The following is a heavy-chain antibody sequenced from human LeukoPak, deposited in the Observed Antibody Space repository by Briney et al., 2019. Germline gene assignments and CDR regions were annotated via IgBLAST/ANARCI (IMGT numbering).Heavy chain of an antibody. CDR3: PKNIGVGPNGDS. V-gene: IGHV1-2*02. CDR2: INPQSGGT. J-gene: IGHJ4*02. Sequence: ASVKVSCKASGYSFTAYYMHWVRQAPGEGLEWMGWINPQSGGTNYAQKVQGRVTMTRDTYITHAYLKLTSLTSDAPALYYCPKNIGVGPNGDSWGQGTLVTVSS. D-gene: IGHD6-19*01. CDR1: GYSFTAYY.